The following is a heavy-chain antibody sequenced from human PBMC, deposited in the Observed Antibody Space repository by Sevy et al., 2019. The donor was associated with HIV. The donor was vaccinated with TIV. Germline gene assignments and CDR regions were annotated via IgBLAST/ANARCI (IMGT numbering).Heavy chain of an antibody. CDR3: ARDSSGYWSAFDI. D-gene: IGHD3-22*01. J-gene: IGHJ3*02. CDR2: ISSSSSYI. Sequence: GGSLRLSCAASGFTFSSYSMNWVRQAPGKGLEWVSSISSSSSYIYYADSVKGRFTISRDNAKNSLYLQMNSLRAEDTAVYYCARDSSGYWSAFDIWGQGTMVTVSS. V-gene: IGHV3-21*01. CDR1: GFTFSSYS.